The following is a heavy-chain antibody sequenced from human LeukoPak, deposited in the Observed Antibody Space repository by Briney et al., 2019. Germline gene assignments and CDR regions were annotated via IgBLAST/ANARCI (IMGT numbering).Heavy chain of an antibody. J-gene: IGHJ5*02. CDR1: GYSISSPYY. CDR2: INHSGGT. V-gene: IGHV4-38-2*02. Sequence: SETLSLTCTVSGYSISSPYYWGWIRQPPGKGLEWIGEINHSGGTNYNPSLKSRVTILVDSSKNQFSLNLTSVTAADTAMYFCARHQSSGWKNNNWFDPWGQGTLVTVSS. D-gene: IGHD6-19*01. CDR3: ARHQSSGWKNNNWFDP.